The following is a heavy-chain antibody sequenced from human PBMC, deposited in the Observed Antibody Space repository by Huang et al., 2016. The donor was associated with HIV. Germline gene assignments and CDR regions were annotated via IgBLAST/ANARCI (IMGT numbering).Heavy chain of an antibody. D-gene: IGHD5-18*01. CDR3: ARGGGIQLWLLGYYYMDV. CDR2: ISGYNGNT. CDR1: GYTFSSFG. J-gene: IGHJ6*03. Sequence: QVQLVQSGAEVKKPGASVKVSCKASGYTFSSFGISWVRQAPGQGLEWVGWISGYNGNTKFAQKVQGRHTMTTDTSTSTAYMELRSLRSDDTAVYYCARGGGIQLWLLGYYYMDVWGNGTTVTVSS. V-gene: IGHV1-18*01.